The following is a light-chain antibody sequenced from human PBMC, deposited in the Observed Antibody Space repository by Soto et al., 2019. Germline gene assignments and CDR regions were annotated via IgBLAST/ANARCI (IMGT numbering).Light chain of an antibody. CDR3: SSDTSSSTLYV. J-gene: IGLJ1*01. CDR2: DVT. V-gene: IGLV2-14*01. CDR1: SSDVGDNNY. Sequence: QSALTQPASVSGSPGQSITISCTGTSSDVGDNNYVSWYQQHTGKAPKLMIYDVTHRPSGISNRFSGSKSGNTASLTISGLQAEDVAEYYCSSDTSSSTLYVFGTGTKLTVL.